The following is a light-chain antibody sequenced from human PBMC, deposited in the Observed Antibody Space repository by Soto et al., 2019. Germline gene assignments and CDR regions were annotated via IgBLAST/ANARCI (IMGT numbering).Light chain of an antibody. Sequence: DLQMTQSPSTMSASVGDRVTITCRASQSINSWLAWYQQKPGKAPKLLIYKASSLQSAVPSRFSGSGSGTEFSLTISSLQPDDFATYYCQQYNNYPYTFGQGTKLEIK. CDR2: KAS. CDR3: QQYNNYPYT. J-gene: IGKJ2*01. CDR1: QSINSW. V-gene: IGKV1-5*03.